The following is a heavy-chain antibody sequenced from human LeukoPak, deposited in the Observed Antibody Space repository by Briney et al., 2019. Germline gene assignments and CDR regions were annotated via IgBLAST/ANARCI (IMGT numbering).Heavy chain of an antibody. CDR1: GFTFTSYG. V-gene: IGHV3-30*02. CDR2: IRYGGTNK. Sequence: GGSLRLSCAASGFTFTSYGMHWVRQAPGKGLEWLAFIRYGGTNKYYADSVKGRFTISRDNSKNTLSLQMNSLRVEDTAVHYCAKDLHYYGSGYGGDYWGQGTLVTVSS. D-gene: IGHD3-10*01. CDR3: AKDLHYYGSGYGGDY. J-gene: IGHJ4*02.